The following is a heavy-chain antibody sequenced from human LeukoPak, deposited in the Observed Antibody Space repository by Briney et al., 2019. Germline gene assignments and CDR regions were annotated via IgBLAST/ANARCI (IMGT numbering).Heavy chain of an antibody. D-gene: IGHD6-6*01. J-gene: IGHJ6*03. CDR3: ARGKLVPGEYYYHYYMDV. Sequence: PSETLSLTCTVSGGSISSYYWSWIRQPAGKGLEWIGRIYTSGSTNYNPSLESRVTMSVDTSKNHFSLKVTSVTAADTAVYYCARGKLVPGEYYYHYYMDVWGKGTTVTVSS. CDR1: GGSISSYY. CDR2: IYTSGST. V-gene: IGHV4-4*07.